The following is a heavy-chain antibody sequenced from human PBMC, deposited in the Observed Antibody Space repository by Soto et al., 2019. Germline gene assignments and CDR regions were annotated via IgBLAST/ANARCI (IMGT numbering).Heavy chain of an antibody. CDR2: INQDGSEK. D-gene: IGHD6-19*01. CDR3: GSSGWRDQNDY. Sequence: EVQLVESGGDLVQPGGSLRLSCAASGFTFSTYWMTWFRQAPGKGLEWVANINQDGSEKYYMDSVKGRFTIPRDNAKNSLSLQMDSLRADDTAVYYCGSSGWRDQNDYWGQGTLVTVSS. J-gene: IGHJ4*02. CDR1: GFTFSTYW. V-gene: IGHV3-7*05.